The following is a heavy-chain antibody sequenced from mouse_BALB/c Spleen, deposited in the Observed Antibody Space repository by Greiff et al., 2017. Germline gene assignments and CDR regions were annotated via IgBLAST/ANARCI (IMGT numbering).Heavy chain of an antibody. CDR1: GFSLTSYG. CDR2: IWAGGST. Sequence: VMLVESGPGLVAPSQSLSITCTVSGFSLTSYGVHWVRQPPGKGLEWLGVIWAGGSTNYNSALMSRLSISKDNSKSQVFLKMNSLQTDDTAMYYCARDPTGRGAWFAYWGQGTLVTVSA. CDR3: ARDPTGRGAWFAY. D-gene: IGHD4-1*02. J-gene: IGHJ3*01. V-gene: IGHV2-9*02.